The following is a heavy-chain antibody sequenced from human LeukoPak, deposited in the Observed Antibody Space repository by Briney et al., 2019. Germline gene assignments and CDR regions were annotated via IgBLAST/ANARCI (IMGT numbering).Heavy chain of an antibody. V-gene: IGHV4-31*03. CDR2: IYYSGST. J-gene: IGHJ4*02. CDR1: GGSISSGGYY. D-gene: IGHD6-13*01. Sequence: PSETLSLTCTVSGGSISSGGYYWSWIRQHPGKGLEWIGYIYYSGSTYYNPSLKSRVTISVDTSKNQFSLKLSSVTAADTAVYYCASSEPRWYSSSWYQIDYWGQGTLVTVSS. CDR3: ASSEPRWYSSSWYQIDY.